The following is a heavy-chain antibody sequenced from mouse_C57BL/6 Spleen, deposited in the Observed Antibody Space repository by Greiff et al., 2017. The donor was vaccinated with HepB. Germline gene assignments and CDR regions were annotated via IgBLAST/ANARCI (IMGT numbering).Heavy chain of an antibody. Sequence: EVHLVESGGGLVKPGGSLKLSCAASGFTFSDYGMHWVRQAPEKGLEWVAYISSGSSTIYYADTVKGRFTISRDNAKNTRFLQMTSLRSEDTAMYYGARGSLYAMDYWGQGTSVTVSS. CDR1: GFTFSDYG. CDR2: ISSGSSTI. J-gene: IGHJ4*01. V-gene: IGHV5-17*01. CDR3: ARGSLYAMDY.